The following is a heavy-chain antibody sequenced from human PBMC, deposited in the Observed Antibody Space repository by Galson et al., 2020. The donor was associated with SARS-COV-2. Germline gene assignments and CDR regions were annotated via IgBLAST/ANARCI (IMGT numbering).Heavy chain of an antibody. CDR1: GFRFNTYC. D-gene: IGHD1-26*01. Sequence: GGSLRLSCAASGFRFNTYCMNWVRQTPAKGLEWVAIISYDGTTEFYADSVRGRFTISRDNSKNTVYLQMNSLRPEDTAVYYCARNPEWEALRVHYIDYWGQGTLVTVSS. V-gene: IGHV3-30-3*01. J-gene: IGHJ4*02. CDR2: ISYDGTTE. CDR3: ARNPEWEALRVHYIDY.